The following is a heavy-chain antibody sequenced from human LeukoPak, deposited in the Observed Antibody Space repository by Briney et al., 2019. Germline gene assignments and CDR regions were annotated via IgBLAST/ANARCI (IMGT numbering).Heavy chain of an antibody. CDR2: IVVGSGNT. CDR1: GFTFTSSA. CDR3: AADTMYALDFWSGLPI. Sequence: ASVKVSCKASGFTFTSSAVQWVRQARGQRLEWIGWIVVGSGNTSYAQKFQERVTITRDMSTSTAYMELSSLRSEDTAVYYCAADTMYALDFWSGLPIWGQGTMVTVSS. D-gene: IGHD3-3*01. V-gene: IGHV1-58*01. J-gene: IGHJ3*02.